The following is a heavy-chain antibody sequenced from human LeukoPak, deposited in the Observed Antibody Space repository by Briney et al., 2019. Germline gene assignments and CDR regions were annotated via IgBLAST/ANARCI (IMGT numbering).Heavy chain of an antibody. V-gene: IGHV1-18*01. D-gene: IGHD3-16*02. CDR2: IIDYDGHA. CDR3: VREGIYLAFDL. J-gene: IGHJ5*02. CDR1: GYNFTTYG. Sequence: ASVKVSCKASGYNFTTYGISWFRQAPGQGPEWMGWIIDYDGHARYSEKLKGRITLTTDRSTTTVYMELRSLTYDDTARYYCVREGIYLAFDLWGQGTLVSVSS.